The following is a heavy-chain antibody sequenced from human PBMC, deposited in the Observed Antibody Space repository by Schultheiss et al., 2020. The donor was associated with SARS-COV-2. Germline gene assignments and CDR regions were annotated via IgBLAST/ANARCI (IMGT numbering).Heavy chain of an antibody. CDR3: ARDWGVVAVAGPFDY. D-gene: IGHD6-19*01. V-gene: IGHV1-2*02. CDR1: GYTFTVYH. Sequence: ASVKVSCKASGYTFTVYHIHWVRQAPGQGLEWMGWINPNSGGTNYAQKFQGRVTMTRDTSISTAYMELSRLRSDDTAVYYCARDWGVVAVAGPFDYWGQGTLVTVSS. J-gene: IGHJ4*02. CDR2: INPNSGGT.